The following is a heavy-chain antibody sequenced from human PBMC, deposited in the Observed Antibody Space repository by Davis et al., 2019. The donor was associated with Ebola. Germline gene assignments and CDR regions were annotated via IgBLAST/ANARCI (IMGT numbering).Heavy chain of an antibody. Sequence: HTGGSLRLSCAASGFTFSSYWMHWVRQAPGKGLVWVSRINSDGSSTSYADSVKGRFTISRDNSKKTLYLQMNSLRAEDTAVYYCAKDLSITMVRGIWDYWGQGTLVTVSS. D-gene: IGHD3-10*01. CDR2: INSDGSST. J-gene: IGHJ4*02. CDR1: GFTFSSYW. CDR3: AKDLSITMVRGIWDY. V-gene: IGHV3-74*01.